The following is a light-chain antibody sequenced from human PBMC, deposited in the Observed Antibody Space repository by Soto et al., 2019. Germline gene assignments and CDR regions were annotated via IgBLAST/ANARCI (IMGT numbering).Light chain of an antibody. Sequence: VMTQSPSTLSVSPVERATLSCRASQSVTTNMAWYQQKPGQAPRLLIYGASTRATGIPARFSGSGSGTDFTLTISSLQSEDFAVYYCQQYNNWPPWTFGQGTKVDIK. CDR2: GAS. J-gene: IGKJ1*01. V-gene: IGKV3-15*01. CDR3: QQYNNWPPWT. CDR1: QSVTTN.